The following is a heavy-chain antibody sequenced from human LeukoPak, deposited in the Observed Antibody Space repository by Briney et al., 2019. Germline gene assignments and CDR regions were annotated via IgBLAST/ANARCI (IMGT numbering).Heavy chain of an antibody. J-gene: IGHJ4*02. CDR3: ANHYYESPVYYFDY. CDR2: ISGSGGST. Sequence: SGGSVRLSCAASGFTFSSYAMNWVRQAPGKGLEWVSAISGSGGSTYYADSVKGRFTISRDNSKNTLYLQMNSLRAEDTAVYYCANHYYESPVYYFDYWGQGTLVTVS. V-gene: IGHV3-23*01. D-gene: IGHD3-22*01. CDR1: GFTFSSYA.